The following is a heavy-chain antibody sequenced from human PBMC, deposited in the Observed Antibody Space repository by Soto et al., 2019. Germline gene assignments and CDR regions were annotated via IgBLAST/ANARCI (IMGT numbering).Heavy chain of an antibody. CDR1: GFTFSDYY. CDR3: ARDVDADFRTDFDY. V-gene: IGHV3-11*01. D-gene: IGHD4-17*01. Sequence: PGGSLRLSCAASGFTFSDYYIHWIRRAPGKGLEWISYISGNGEIIQYAASARGRSTISRDNAENSVYLEMDSLRAEDTALYYCARDVDADFRTDFDYWGRGTLVTVSS. J-gene: IGHJ4*02. CDR2: ISGNGEII.